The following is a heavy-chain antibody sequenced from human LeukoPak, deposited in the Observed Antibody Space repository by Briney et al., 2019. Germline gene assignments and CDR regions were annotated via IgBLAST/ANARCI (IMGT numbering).Heavy chain of an antibody. CDR3: ARHVSVTPWYFDL. D-gene: IGHD4-17*01. V-gene: IGHV4-59*08. CDR2: IYYAGNT. Sequence: SETLSLTCTVSGGSISSYFWSWIRQPPGKALEWIGYIYYAGNTKYSPSLKGRVTTSVDTSKNQFSLRLSSVTAADTAVYYCARHVSVTPWYFDLWGRSTLVTASS. J-gene: IGHJ2*01. CDR1: GGSISSYF.